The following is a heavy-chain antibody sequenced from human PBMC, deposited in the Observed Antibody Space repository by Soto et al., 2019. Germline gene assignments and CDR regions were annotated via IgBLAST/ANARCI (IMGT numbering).Heavy chain of an antibody. CDR3: AKGGQIYYFAY. CDR2: ISASGGST. V-gene: IGHV3-23*01. CDR1: GFTFSSYA. Sequence: GGSLRLSCAASGFTFSSYAMSWIRQAPGKGLEWVSTISASGGSTYYADSVRGRFTISRDNSKNTLYLQMNSLRAEDTALYYCAKGGQIYYFAYWGQGTQVTVSS. J-gene: IGHJ4*02.